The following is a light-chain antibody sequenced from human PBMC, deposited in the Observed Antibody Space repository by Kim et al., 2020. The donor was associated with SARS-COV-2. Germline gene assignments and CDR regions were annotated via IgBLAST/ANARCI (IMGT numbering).Light chain of an antibody. CDR3: LQDYNYPLT. CDR2: SAS. V-gene: IGKV1-6*01. CDR1: QDIGND. Sequence: ASVGDKITITCRASQDIGNDLDWYQQKPGKAPKLLIYSASSWHSGVPSRFSGSGSGTDFTLTISSLQPEDFATYYCLQDYNYPLTFGGGTKVDIK. J-gene: IGKJ4*01.